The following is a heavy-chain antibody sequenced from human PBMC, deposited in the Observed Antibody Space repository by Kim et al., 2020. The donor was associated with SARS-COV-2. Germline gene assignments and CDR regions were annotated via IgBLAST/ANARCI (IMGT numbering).Heavy chain of an antibody. J-gene: IGHJ6*02. CDR1: GFTFSSYG. Sequence: GGSLRLSCAASGFTFSSYGMHWVRQAPGKGLEWVAVISYDGSNKYYADSVKGRFTISRDNYKNTLYLKMNSLRAEDTAVYYCAKDAKYYDFWSGYFPNPAGYDYYSYGMDVWGQVTTVTVS. CDR2: ISYDGSNK. D-gene: IGHD3-3*01. V-gene: IGHV3-30*18. CDR3: AKDAKYYDFWSGYFPNPAGYDYYSYGMDV.